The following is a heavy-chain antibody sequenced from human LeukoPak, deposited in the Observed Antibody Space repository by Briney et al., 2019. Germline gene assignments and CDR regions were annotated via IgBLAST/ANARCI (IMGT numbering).Heavy chain of an antibody. Sequence: GGSLRLSCAASGFTVSSNYMSWVRQAPGKGLEWVSVIYSGGSTYYADSVKGRSTISRDNSKNTLYLQINSLRAEDTAVYYCARDNIVRGHYYGMDVWGQGTTVTVSS. V-gene: IGHV3-66*01. CDR1: GFTVSSNY. D-gene: IGHD2/OR15-2a*01. CDR3: ARDNIVRGHYYGMDV. CDR2: IYSGGST. J-gene: IGHJ6*02.